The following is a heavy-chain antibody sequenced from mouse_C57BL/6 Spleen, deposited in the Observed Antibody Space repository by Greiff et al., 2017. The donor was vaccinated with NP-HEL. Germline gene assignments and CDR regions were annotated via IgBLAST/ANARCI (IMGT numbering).Heavy chain of an antibody. Sequence: VQLQQPGAELVKPGASVKLSCKASGYTFTSYWMHWVKQRPGQGLEWIGMIHPNSGSTNYNEKFKSKATLTVDKSSSTAYMQLSSLTSEDSAVYYCARLVIDYGSSPDYWGQGTTLTVSS. CDR2: IHPNSGST. J-gene: IGHJ2*01. CDR1: GYTFTSYW. V-gene: IGHV1-64*01. CDR3: ARLVIDYGSSPDY. D-gene: IGHD1-1*01.